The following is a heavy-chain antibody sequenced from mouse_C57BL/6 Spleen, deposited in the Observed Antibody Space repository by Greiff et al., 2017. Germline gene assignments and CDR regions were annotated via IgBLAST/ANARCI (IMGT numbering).Heavy chain of an antibody. CDR1: GYSFTGYY. D-gene: IGHD1-1*01. V-gene: IGHV1-42*01. CDR2: INPSTGGT. Sequence: EVQLQQSGPELVKPGASVKISCKASGYSFTGYYMNWVKQSPEKSLEWIGEINPSTGGTTYNQKFKAKATLTVDKSSSTAYMQLKSLTSEDSAVYDCARKDYYGSRGAMDYWGQGTSVTVSS. CDR3: ARKDYYGSRGAMDY. J-gene: IGHJ4*01.